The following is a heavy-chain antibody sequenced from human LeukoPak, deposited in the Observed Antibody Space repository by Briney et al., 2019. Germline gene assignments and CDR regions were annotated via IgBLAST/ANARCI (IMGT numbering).Heavy chain of an antibody. V-gene: IGHV3-48*03. J-gene: IGHJ4*02. CDR2: ISSSGGTI. CDR1: GFTFGTCE. D-gene: IGHD6-19*01. Sequence: AGGSLRLSCVASGFTFGTCEMNWVRQAPGKGLEWISYISSSGGTIYYADSVKGRFTISRDNAKNSLYLQMNSLRAEDTAVYYCARPHSSGYYYFDHWGQGTLVTVSS. CDR3: ARPHSSGYYYFDH.